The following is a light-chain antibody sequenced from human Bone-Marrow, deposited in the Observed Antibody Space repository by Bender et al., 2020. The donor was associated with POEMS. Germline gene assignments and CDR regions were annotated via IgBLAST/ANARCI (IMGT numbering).Light chain of an antibody. Sequence: QSALTQPASVSGSPGQSITISCTGTSSDIGSYNYVSWYQQHPGKAPKLMIFDVSDRPSGVSNRFSGSKSGNTASLTISGLRAEDEADYYCSSYARSSWVFGGGTKLTVL. J-gene: IGLJ3*02. CDR3: SSYARSSWV. V-gene: IGLV2-14*03. CDR2: DVS. CDR1: SSDIGSYNY.